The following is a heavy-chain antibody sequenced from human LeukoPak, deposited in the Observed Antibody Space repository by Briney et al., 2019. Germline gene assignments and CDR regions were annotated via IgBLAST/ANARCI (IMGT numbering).Heavy chain of an antibody. V-gene: IGHV4-59*01. CDR2: IYYSGST. Sequence: PSETLSLTCTVSGGSISSYYWSWIRQPPGKGLEWIGYIYYSGSTNYNPSLKSRVTISVDTSKNRFSLKLSSVTAADTAVYYCARARSSGYYAPYFDYWGQGTLVTVSS. CDR3: ARARSSGYYAPYFDY. CDR1: GGSISSYY. J-gene: IGHJ4*02. D-gene: IGHD3-22*01.